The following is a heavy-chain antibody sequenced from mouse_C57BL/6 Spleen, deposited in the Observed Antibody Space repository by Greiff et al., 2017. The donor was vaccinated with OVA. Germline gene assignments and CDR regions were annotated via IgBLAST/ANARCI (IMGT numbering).Heavy chain of an antibody. CDR1: GYTFTDYY. D-gene: IGHD2-5*01. CDR3: ATYYSIYYYAMDY. V-gene: IGHV1-76*01. CDR2: IYPGSGNT. Sequence: QVQLQQSGAELVRPGASVKLSCKASGYTFTDYYINWVKQRPGQGLEWIARIYPGSGNTYYNEKFKGKATLTAEKSSSTAYMQLSSLTSEDSAVYFCATYYSIYYYAMDYWGQGTSVTVSS. J-gene: IGHJ4*01.